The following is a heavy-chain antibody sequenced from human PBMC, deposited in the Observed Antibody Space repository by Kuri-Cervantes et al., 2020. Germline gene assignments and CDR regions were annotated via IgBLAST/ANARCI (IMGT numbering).Heavy chain of an antibody. CDR3: ARQPLY. J-gene: IGHJ4*02. Sequence: GSLRLSCAVSGYSISSGYYWGWIRQPPGKGLEWIGSIYHSGSTYYNPSLKSRVTISVDTSKNQFSLKLSSVTAADTAVYYCARQPLYWGQGTLVTVSS. V-gene: IGHV4-38-2*01. CDR1: GYSISSGYY. CDR2: IYHSGST.